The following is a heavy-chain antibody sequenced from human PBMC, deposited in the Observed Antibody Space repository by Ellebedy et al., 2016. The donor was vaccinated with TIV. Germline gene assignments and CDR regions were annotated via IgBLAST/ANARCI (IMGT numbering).Heavy chain of an antibody. V-gene: IGHV3-30-3*01. CDR1: GFTFSSHA. Sequence: GGSLRLSCAVSGFTFSSHAMHWVRQAPGKGLEWVATISYTGGSQNYADSVKGRFTISRDNSKNTLYLQMNSLRAEDTAVYYCARQGPGRWLQHDDYWGQGTLVTVSS. D-gene: IGHD5-24*01. CDR2: ISYTGGSQ. J-gene: IGHJ4*02. CDR3: ARQGPGRWLQHDDY.